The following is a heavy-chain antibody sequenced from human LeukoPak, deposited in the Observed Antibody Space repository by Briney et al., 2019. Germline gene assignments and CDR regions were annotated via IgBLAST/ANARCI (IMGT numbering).Heavy chain of an antibody. CDR1: GFTFSSYW. V-gene: IGHV3-74*01. CDR3: ALGAPSGRGAFDI. Sequence: GGSLRLSCAASGFTFSSYWMHWVRQAPGKGLVWVSRINSDGSSTSYADSVKGRFTISRDNAKNTLYLQMNSLRAEDTAVYYCALGAPSGRGAFDIWGQGTMVTVSS. D-gene: IGHD3-10*01. CDR2: INSDGSST. J-gene: IGHJ3*02.